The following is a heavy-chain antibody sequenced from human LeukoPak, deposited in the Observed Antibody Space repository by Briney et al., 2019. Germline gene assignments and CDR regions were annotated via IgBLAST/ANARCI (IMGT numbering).Heavy chain of an antibody. CDR2: ISSSGSTI. V-gene: IGHV3-48*03. Sequence: GVSLRLSCAASGFTFSSYEMNRLRQAPGKGLEWVSYISSSGSTIYYADSVKGRFTISRDNAKNSLYLQMNSLRAEDTAVYYCASSSSSGSYYLDYWGQGTLVTVSS. CDR1: GFTFSSYE. CDR3: ASSSSSGSYYLDY. J-gene: IGHJ4*02. D-gene: IGHD3-10*01.